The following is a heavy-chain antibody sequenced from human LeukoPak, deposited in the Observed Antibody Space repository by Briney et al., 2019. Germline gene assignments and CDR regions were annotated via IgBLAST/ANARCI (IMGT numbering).Heavy chain of an antibody. Sequence: PSQTLSLTCAVSGGSISSGGYFWSWIRQPPGKGLEWIGYIYHSGSTYYNPSLKSRVTISVDRSKNQFSLKLSSVTAADTAVYYCARGGWLVTTNSENWFDPWGQGTLVTVSS. CDR2: IYHSGST. J-gene: IGHJ5*02. CDR3: ARGGWLVTTNSENWFDP. V-gene: IGHV4-30-2*01. D-gene: IGHD4-17*01. CDR1: GGSISSGGYF.